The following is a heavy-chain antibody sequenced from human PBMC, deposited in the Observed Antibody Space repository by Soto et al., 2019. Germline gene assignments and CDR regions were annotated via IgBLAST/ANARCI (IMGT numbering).Heavy chain of an antibody. V-gene: IGHV3-30*03. Sequence: QVQLVESGGGVVQPGRSLRLLCEGSGFTFSRYGMHWVRQAPGMGLEWVAVVSHDGLAQYYGDSVKGRFTISRDNSKNTLYLQMDSLRTEDTALYYCARDVESGSSQYYYYFYGMDVWGQGTTVTVSS. D-gene: IGHD1-26*01. CDR3: ARDVESGSSQYYYYFYGMDV. J-gene: IGHJ6*02. CDR2: VSHDGLAQ. CDR1: GFTFSRYG.